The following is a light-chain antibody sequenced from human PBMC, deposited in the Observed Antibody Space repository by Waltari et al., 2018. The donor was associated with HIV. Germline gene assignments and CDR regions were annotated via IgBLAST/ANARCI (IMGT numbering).Light chain of an antibody. J-gene: IGLJ1*01. V-gene: IGLV1-40*01. CDR3: QSYDSSLGASF. CDR1: SSNIGAHYY. CDR2: ANS. Sequence: QSVVTQPPSVSGAPGQRVTISCTGNSSNIGAHYYVHCYQHLPGTAPKLRIYANSNRPSGVPDRFSGSKSGTSASLAITGLQAEDEADYFCQSYDSSLGASFFGTGTMVTVL.